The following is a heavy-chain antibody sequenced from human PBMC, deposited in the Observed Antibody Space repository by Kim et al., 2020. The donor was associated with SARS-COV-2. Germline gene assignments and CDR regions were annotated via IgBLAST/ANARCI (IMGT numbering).Heavy chain of an antibody. CDR2: IYTTGST. Sequence: SETLSFTCAVSGDSIRNYYWSWLRQSAGKGLEWLGRIYTTGSTNYNPSLKSRVTMSVDTSYNHFSLNLYSVTAADTAVYFCARDSGYIDFWGQGTLVTVS. V-gene: IGHV4-4*07. CDR1: GDSIRNYY. CDR3: ARDSGYIDF. D-gene: IGHD6-19*01. J-gene: IGHJ4*02.